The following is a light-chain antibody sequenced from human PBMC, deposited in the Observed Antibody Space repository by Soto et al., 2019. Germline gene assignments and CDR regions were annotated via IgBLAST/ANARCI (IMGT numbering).Light chain of an antibody. J-gene: IGKJ4*01. V-gene: IGKV3-15*01. Sequence: EIVMTQAPATLSVSPGERATLSCRASQSVSSSLAWYQQKPGQAPRLLIYGASNKAPGIPARFSGSGSGTEFTLTISSLQSEDFEVYYCQQYNNWPPLNFGGGTKVEI. CDR3: QQYNNWPPLN. CDR1: QSVSSS. CDR2: GAS.